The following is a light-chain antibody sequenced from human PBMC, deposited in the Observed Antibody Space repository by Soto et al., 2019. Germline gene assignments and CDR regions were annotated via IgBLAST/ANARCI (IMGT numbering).Light chain of an antibody. J-gene: IGKJ2*01. Sequence: DIQMTQSPYTLSPSVGDRVSITCRASQSISGWLAWYQQKPGKAPKLLIYDASSLESGVPSRFSGSGSGTEFSLNISRLQPDDFATYYCQQYNSYSVNAFGQGTKLEIK. CDR3: QQYNSYSVNA. CDR1: QSISGW. V-gene: IGKV1-5*01. CDR2: DAS.